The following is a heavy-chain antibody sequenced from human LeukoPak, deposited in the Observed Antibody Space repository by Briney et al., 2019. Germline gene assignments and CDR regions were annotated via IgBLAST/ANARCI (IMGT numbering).Heavy chain of an antibody. J-gene: IGHJ4*02. CDR3: ARDPYSSGWYAIY. V-gene: IGHV3-30*03. Sequence: GGSLRLSCAASGFTFSSYGMHWVRQAPGKGLEWVAVISYDGSNKYYADSVKGRFTISRDNSKNTLYLQMNSLRAEDTAVYYCARDPYSSGWYAIYWGQGTLVTVSS. CDR2: ISYDGSNK. D-gene: IGHD6-19*01. CDR1: GFTFSSYG.